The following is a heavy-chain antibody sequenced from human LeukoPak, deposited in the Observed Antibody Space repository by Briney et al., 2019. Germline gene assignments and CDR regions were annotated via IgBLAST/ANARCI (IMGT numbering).Heavy chain of an antibody. CDR2: IYYSGSM. D-gene: IGHD3-22*01. Sequence: SETLSLTCTVSGGSISSTSYYWGWLRQPPGKGLEWIGSIYYSGSMYYNPSLKSRVTMSVDTSKNQLSLKLSSVTAADTAVYYCAREHYYYDSSGYYSDYFDYWGQGTLVTVSS. CDR1: GGSISSTSYY. J-gene: IGHJ4*02. V-gene: IGHV4-39*07. CDR3: AREHYYYDSSGYYSDYFDY.